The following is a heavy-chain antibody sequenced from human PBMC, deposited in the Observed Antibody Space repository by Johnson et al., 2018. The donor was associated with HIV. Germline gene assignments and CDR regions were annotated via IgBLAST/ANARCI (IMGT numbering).Heavy chain of an antibody. V-gene: IGHV3-30*03. Sequence: VQLVESGGGVVQPGRSLRLSCAASGFTFSSYGMHWVRQAPGKGLEWVAVISYDGSNKYYADSVKGRFTISRDNAKNSLYLQMNSLRAEDTAVYYCARKTPAHAFDIWGQGTMVTVSS. CDR3: ARKTPAHAFDI. J-gene: IGHJ3*02. CDR2: ISYDGSNK. CDR1: GFTFSSYG. D-gene: IGHD4-23*01.